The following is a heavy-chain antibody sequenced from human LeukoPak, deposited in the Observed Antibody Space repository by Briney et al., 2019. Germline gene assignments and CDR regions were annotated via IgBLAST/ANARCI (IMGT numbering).Heavy chain of an antibody. CDR1: GYTFTSYY. Sequence: GASVKVSCKASGYTFTSYYMHWVRQAPGQGLEWMGIINPSGGSTNYAQKFQGRVTMTRDTSTSTVYMELSSLRSEDTAVYYCARAPYYDILTGYYTSFDYWGQGTLVTVSS. J-gene: IGHJ4*02. V-gene: IGHV1-46*01. CDR2: INPSGGST. CDR3: ARAPYYDILTGYYTSFDY. D-gene: IGHD3-9*01.